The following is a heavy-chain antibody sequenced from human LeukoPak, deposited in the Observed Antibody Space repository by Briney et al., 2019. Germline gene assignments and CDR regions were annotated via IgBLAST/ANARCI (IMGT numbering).Heavy chain of an antibody. CDR1: GFTFSSYA. Sequence: PGGSLRLSCAASGFTFSSYAMHWVRQAPGKGLEWVAVISYDGSNKYYADSVKGRFTISRDNSKNTLYLQMNSLRAEDTAVYYCASSGYDYWSYFDYWGQGTLVTVSS. CDR3: ASSGYDYWSYFDY. D-gene: IGHD5-12*01. J-gene: IGHJ4*02. V-gene: IGHV3-30-3*01. CDR2: ISYDGSNK.